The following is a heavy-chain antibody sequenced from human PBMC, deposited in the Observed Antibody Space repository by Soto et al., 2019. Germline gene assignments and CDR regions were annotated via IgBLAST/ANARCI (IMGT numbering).Heavy chain of an antibody. J-gene: IGHJ3*02. Sequence: GGSLRLSCAASGFTFSSYWMHWVRQAPGKGLVWVSRINSDGSSISYADSVKGRFTISRDNAKNTLYLQMNSLRAEDTAVYYCARKISGWHAFDIWGQGTMVTVSS. CDR2: INSDGSSI. V-gene: IGHV3-74*01. D-gene: IGHD6-19*01. CDR1: GFTFSSYW. CDR3: ARKISGWHAFDI.